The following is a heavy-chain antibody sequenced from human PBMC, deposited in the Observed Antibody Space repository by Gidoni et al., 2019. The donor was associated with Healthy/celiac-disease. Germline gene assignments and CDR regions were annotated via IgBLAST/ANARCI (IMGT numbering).Heavy chain of an antibody. Sequence: EVQLVESGGGLVQPGRSLRLSCRASGFTCGDYAMGWFRQAPGKGLEWVGFIRSKAYGGTTEYAASVKGRFTISRDDSKSIAYLQMNSLKTEDTAVYYCTRDGAGGYGTNYYFDYWGQGTLVTVSS. CDR2: IRSKAYGGTT. D-gene: IGHD5-18*01. V-gene: IGHV3-49*03. J-gene: IGHJ4*02. CDR1: GFTCGDYA. CDR3: TRDGAGGYGTNYYFDY.